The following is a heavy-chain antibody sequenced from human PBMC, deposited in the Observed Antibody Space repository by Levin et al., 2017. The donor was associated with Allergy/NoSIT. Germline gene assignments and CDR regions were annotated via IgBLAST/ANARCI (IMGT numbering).Heavy chain of an antibody. CDR3: ATGGNWFDP. V-gene: IGHV3-15*07. CDR2: IKSEADGGTT. J-gene: IGHJ5*02. Sequence: NPGESLKISCAASGFTRSNAWINWVRQAPGKGLEWVGRIKSEADGGTTDYAAPVKGRFTISRDDSKNTVFLRMNSLETEDTAVYYCATGGNWFDPWGKGTLVTVSS. CDR1: GFTRSNAW.